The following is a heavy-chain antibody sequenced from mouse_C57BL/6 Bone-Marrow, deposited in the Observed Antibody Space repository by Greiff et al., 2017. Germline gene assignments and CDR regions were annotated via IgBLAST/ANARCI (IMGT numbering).Heavy chain of an antibody. J-gene: IGHJ2*01. CDR1: GYTFKNTY. Sequence: VQLQQSVAELVRPGASVKLSCTASGYTFKNTYMHWVKQRPEQGLEWIGRIDPANGNTKYAPKFQGKATLTADPSSNTAYLPLSSLTSEDTAVCYSVVDGGYSPFDYWGQGTTLTVSA. CDR3: VVDGGYSPFDY. CDR2: IDPANGNT. D-gene: IGHD2-3*01. V-gene: IGHV14-3*01.